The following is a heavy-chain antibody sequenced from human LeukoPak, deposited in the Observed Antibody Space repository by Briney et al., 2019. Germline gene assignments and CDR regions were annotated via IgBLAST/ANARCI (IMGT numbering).Heavy chain of an antibody. D-gene: IGHD1-7*01. Sequence: GGSLRLSCAASGFTFSSYGMHWVRQAPGKGLEWVAFIRYDGSNKYYADSVKGRFTISRDNSKNTLYLQMNSLRAEDTAVYYCAKATGTTRVFDYWGQGTLVTVSS. V-gene: IGHV3-30*02. CDR2: IRYDGSNK. J-gene: IGHJ4*02. CDR1: GFTFSSYG. CDR3: AKATGTTRVFDY.